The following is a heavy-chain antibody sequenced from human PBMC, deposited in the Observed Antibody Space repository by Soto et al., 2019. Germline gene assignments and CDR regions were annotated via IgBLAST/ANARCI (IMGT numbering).Heavy chain of an antibody. J-gene: IGHJ6*03. CDR1: GYTFTSYA. CDR3: ATTNCSSTSCYPYYYYYYMDV. CDR2: INAGNGNT. Sequence: ASVKVSCKASGYTFTSYAMHWVRQAPGQRLEWMGWINAGNGNTKYSQKFQGRVTITRDTSASTAYMGLSSLRSEDTAVYYCATTNCSSTSCYPYYYYYYMDVWGKGTTVTVSS. D-gene: IGHD2-2*01. V-gene: IGHV1-3*01.